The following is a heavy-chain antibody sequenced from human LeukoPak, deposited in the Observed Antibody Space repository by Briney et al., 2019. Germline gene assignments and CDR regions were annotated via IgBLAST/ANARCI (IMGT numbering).Heavy chain of an antibody. CDR3: AGEVPYDYDSSGYSILDS. CDR2: INSDGSGT. CDR1: GFIFSNYW. J-gene: IGHJ4*02. V-gene: IGHV3-74*01. D-gene: IGHD3-22*01. Sequence: GGSLRLSCAASGFIFSNYWMHWVRQAPGKGLVWVSCINSDGSGTSYADSVKGRFTISRDNAKNTLYLQMNSLKVEDTAVYYCAGEVPYDYDSSGYSILDSWGQGTLVTVSS.